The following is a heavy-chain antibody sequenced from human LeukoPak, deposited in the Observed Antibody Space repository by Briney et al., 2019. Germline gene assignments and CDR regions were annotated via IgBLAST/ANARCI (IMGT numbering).Heavy chain of an antibody. CDR3: ARATASGSGRAYDH. J-gene: IGHJ4*02. V-gene: IGHV4-34*01. CDR2: IHHSGGT. CDR1: GESMIGHY. D-gene: IGHD3-10*01. Sequence: PSETLSLTCAVYGESMIGHYWTWIRQPPGKRLEWIGEIHHSGGTNSNPSLKNRLTMSIDMSKNQFSLKLKSVTAADTAVYYCARATASGSGRAYDHWAQGNPVPVSS.